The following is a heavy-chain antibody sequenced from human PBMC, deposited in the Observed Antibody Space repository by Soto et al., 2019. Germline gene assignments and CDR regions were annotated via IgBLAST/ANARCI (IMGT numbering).Heavy chain of an antibody. CDR1: GGSISTYY. CDR2: VFFSGIT. CDR3: ARDEAGWAI. V-gene: IGHV4-59*01. Sequence: QVQLQESGPGLVKPSETLSLTCTVSGGSISTYYWSWIRQPPGKGLEWLGNVFFSGITNYSPSLESRVTISLDTSKNHFSLKLTSVTAADTAVYHCARDEAGWAIWGQGALVTVSS. J-gene: IGHJ4*02. D-gene: IGHD1-26*01.